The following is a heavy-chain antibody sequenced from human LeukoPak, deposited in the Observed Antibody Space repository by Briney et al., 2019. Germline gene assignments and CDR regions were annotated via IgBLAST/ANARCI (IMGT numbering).Heavy chain of an antibody. J-gene: IGHJ6*02. CDR3: ARDVTYYDILTGYHPYGMDV. CDR1: GGSFSGYY. CDR2: INHSGST. Sequence: SETLSLTCAVYGGSFSGYYWSWIRQPPGKGLEWIGEINHSGSTNYNPSLKSRVTIPVDTSKNQFSLKLSSVTAADTAVYYCARDVTYYDILTGYHPYGMDVWGQGTTVTVSS. V-gene: IGHV4-34*01. D-gene: IGHD3-9*01.